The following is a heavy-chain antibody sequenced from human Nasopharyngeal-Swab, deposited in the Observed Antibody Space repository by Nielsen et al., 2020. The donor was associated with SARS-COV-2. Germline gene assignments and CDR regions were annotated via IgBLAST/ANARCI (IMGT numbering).Heavy chain of an antibody. Sequence: GGSLRPSFAPSGFTFDAYAMHWVRQAPGKGLDWVSGISWNSGSIGYADSVKGRFTISRDNAKNSLYLQMNSLRAEDTAVYYCARESDSYCSGGSCYPFDYWGQGTLVTVSS. CDR1: GFTFDAYA. J-gene: IGHJ4*02. D-gene: IGHD2-15*01. CDR2: ISWNSGSI. V-gene: IGHV3-9*01. CDR3: ARESDSYCSGGSCYPFDY.